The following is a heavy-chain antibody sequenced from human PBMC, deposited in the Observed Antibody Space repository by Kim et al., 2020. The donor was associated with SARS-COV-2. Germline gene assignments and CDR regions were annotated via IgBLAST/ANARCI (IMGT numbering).Heavy chain of an antibody. Sequence: GGSLRLSCAASGFTFSSYAMHWVRQAPGKGLEWVAVISYDGSNKYYADSVKGRFTISRDNSKNTLYLQMNSLRAEDTAVYYCARVPGYSSGWYEYYYYY. CDR3: ARVPGYSSGWYEYYYYY. J-gene: IGHJ6*01. V-gene: IGHV3-30*04. D-gene: IGHD6-19*01. CDR1: GFTFSSYA. CDR2: ISYDGSNK.